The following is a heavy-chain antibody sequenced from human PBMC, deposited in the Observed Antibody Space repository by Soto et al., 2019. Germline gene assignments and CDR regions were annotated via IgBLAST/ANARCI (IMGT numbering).Heavy chain of an antibody. CDR1: GGSFSGYY. CDR2: INHSGST. D-gene: IGHD3-22*01. Sequence: QVQLQQWGAGLLKPSETLSLTCAVYGGSFSGYYWSWIRQPPGKGLEWIGEINHSGSTNYNPSLKRRVTISVDTSKNQFSLKLSSVTAADTAVYYCARGGYDSVGSIDYWGQGTLVTVSS. V-gene: IGHV4-34*01. J-gene: IGHJ4*02. CDR3: ARGGYDSVGSIDY.